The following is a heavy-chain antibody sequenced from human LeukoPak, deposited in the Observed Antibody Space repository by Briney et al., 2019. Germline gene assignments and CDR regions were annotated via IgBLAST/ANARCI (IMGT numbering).Heavy chain of an antibody. Sequence: GGSLRLSCAASGFTFSGYAMSWVRQAPGKGLEWVSSISASGGDTYYADSVKGRFTIYRDNSRNTLYLQLHSLRAEDTAIYYCARAGANWFVPWGQGSLVTVSS. V-gene: IGHV3-23*01. D-gene: IGHD6-19*01. CDR1: GFTFSGYA. J-gene: IGHJ5*02. CDR3: ARAGANWFVP. CDR2: ISASGGDT.